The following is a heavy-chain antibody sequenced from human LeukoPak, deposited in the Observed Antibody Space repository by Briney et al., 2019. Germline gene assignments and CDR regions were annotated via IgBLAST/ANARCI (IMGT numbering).Heavy chain of an antibody. J-gene: IGHJ6*04. Sequence: GGSLRLSCAASGFTFSSYEMNWVRQAPGKGLEWVANTKEDGGEKYYVDSVKGRFTISRDNAENSLYLQMNSLRAEDTAVYYCAELGITMIGDVWGKGTTVTISS. V-gene: IGHV3-7*01. CDR1: GFTFSSYE. D-gene: IGHD3-10*02. CDR3: AELGITMIGDV. CDR2: TKEDGGEK.